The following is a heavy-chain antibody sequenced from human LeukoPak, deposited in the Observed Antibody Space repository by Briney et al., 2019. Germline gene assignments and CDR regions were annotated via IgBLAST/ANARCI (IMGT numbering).Heavy chain of an antibody. CDR3: TRDIDSNYFDY. CDR2: IRYDGSNK. D-gene: IGHD5-18*01. V-gene: IGHV3-30*02. CDR1: GFTFSHCG. J-gene: IGHJ4*02. Sequence: GGSLRLSCAASGFTFSHCGMHWVRQAPGKGLEWAAIIRYDGSNKYYADSVKGRFTISRDNSKNTLYLQMNSLGVEDTAVYYCTRDIDSNYFDYWGQGTLVTVSS.